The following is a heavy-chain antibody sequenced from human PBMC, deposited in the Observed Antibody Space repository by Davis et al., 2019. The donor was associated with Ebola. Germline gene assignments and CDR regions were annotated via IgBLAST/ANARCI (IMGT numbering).Heavy chain of an antibody. CDR3: ASIHQVRAQNTFDI. D-gene: IGHD2/OR15-2a*01. CDR2: INHRGST. J-gene: IGHJ3*02. Sequence: PSETLSLTCALYGGSFNDYYWSWIRHSPEKGLEWFGEINHRGSTTYNPSLESRVTISIDTSKNQFSLKVRSVTAADTAVYYCASIHQVRAQNTFDIWGQGTSVTVSP. V-gene: IGHV4-34*01. CDR1: GGSFNDYY.